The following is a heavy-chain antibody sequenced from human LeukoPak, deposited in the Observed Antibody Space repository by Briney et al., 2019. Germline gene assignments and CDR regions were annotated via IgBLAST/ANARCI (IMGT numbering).Heavy chain of an antibody. CDR1: GGSISSGGYS. D-gene: IGHD3-22*01. CDR3: ARARSGYYYYFDY. J-gene: IGHJ4*02. V-gene: IGHV4-30-2*01. CDR2: IYHSGST. Sequence: TLSLTCAVSGGSISSGGYSWSWIRQPPGKGLEWIGYIYHSGSTYYNPSLKSRVTISVDRSKNQFSLKLSSVTAADTAVYYCARARSGYYYYFDYWGQGTLVTVSS.